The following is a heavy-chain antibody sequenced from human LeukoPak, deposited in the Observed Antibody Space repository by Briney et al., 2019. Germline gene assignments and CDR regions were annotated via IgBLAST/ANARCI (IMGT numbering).Heavy chain of an antibody. CDR1: GYTFTGYY. Sequence: ASVKVSCKASGYTFTGYYMHWVRQAPGQGLEWMGWINPNSGGTNYAQKFQGRVTMTRDTSISTAYMELSSLRSDDTAVYYCARVGAAHDAFDIWGQGTMVTVSS. CDR2: INPNSGGT. J-gene: IGHJ3*02. CDR3: ARVGAAHDAFDI. D-gene: IGHD2-15*01. V-gene: IGHV1-2*02.